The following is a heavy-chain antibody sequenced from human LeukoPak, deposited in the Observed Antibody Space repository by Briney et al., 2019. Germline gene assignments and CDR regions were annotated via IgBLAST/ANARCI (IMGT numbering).Heavy chain of an antibody. J-gene: IGHJ4*02. D-gene: IGHD3-10*01. CDR3: ARSRTHRLYSGSGSYPGAFDY. V-gene: IGHV1-18*04. CDR1: GYTSSNYC. Sequence: ASVKVSCKASGYTSSNYCIHWLRQAPGQGLEWMGWISGYNGYTNHAQKLQGRVTMTTDTSTSTVYMELRSLRSDDTAVYYCARSRTHRLYSGSGSYPGAFDYWGQGTLVTVSS. CDR2: ISGYNGYT.